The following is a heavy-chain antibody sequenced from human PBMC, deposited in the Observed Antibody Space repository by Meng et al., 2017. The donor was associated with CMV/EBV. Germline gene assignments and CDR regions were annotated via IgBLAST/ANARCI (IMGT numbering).Heavy chain of an antibody. CDR3: AGDVLGYCSGGSCYGLDY. J-gene: IGHJ4*02. CDR2: ISSSSSYI. D-gene: IGHD2-15*01. CDR1: GFTFSSYS. Sequence: GESLKISCAASGFTFSSYSMNWVRQAPGKGLEWVSSISSSSSYIYYADSVKGRFTISRDNAKNSLYLQMNSLRSEDTAVYYCAGDVLGYCSGGSCYGLDYWGQGTLVTVSS. V-gene: IGHV3-21*04.